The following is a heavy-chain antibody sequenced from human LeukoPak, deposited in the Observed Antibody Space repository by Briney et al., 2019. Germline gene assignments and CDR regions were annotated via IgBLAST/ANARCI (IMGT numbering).Heavy chain of an antibody. CDR3: AKDARPGGDFDL. V-gene: IGHV3-30*02. Sequence: GGSLRLSCAASGFTVSSNYMSWVRQAPGKGLEWVAVIWYGGSNKYYADSVKGRFTISRDNSKNTLYLQMNSLRAEDTAVYYCAKDARPGGDFDLWGRGTLVTVSS. J-gene: IGHJ2*01. D-gene: IGHD1-26*01. CDR1: GFTVSSNY. CDR2: IWYGGSNK.